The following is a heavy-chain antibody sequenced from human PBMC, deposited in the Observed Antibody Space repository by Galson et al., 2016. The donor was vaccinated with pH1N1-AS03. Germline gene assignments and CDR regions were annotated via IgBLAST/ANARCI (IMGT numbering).Heavy chain of an antibody. Sequence: SLRLSCAVSGFTLSAYWMYWVRQTPGKRPVWVSRISRDGSTREHADSVKGRFSVSRDNARNTLHLHMSNLRDDDTAVYYCVAYDWGRPDFCGQGTLVNVSS. CDR3: VAYDWGRPDF. D-gene: IGHD3-16*01. CDR1: GFTLSAYW. CDR2: ISRDGSTR. J-gene: IGHJ4*02. V-gene: IGHV3-74*03.